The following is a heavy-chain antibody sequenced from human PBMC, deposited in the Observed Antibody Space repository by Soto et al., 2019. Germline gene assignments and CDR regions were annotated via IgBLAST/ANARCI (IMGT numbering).Heavy chain of an antibody. D-gene: IGHD3-22*01. CDR3: ASHSFTVTAYDF. CDR2: TDNRGRT. CDR1: GRTFSDTY. Sequence: SETLSLTCAVYGRTFSDTYWTWIGQSPWIGLEWIGETDNRGRTNYNPSLKSRVTIPIDTSRNQFSLRLWSVTAADSGVYYCASHSFTVTAYDFWGPGTLVTVSS. V-gene: IGHV4-34*01. J-gene: IGHJ4*02.